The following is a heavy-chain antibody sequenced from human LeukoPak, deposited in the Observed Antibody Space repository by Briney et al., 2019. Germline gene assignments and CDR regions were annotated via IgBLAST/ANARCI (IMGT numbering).Heavy chain of an antibody. D-gene: IGHD6-6*01. CDR3: ARDQQLGYFDY. V-gene: IGHV4-59*01. CDR2: IYYSGST. Sequence: ASETLSLTCTVSGGSISSYYWSWIRQPPGKGLEWIGYIYYSGSTNYNPSLKSRVTISVDTSKTQFPLNLSSVTAADTAVYYCARDQQLGYFDYWGQGTLVTVSS. J-gene: IGHJ4*02. CDR1: GGSISSYY.